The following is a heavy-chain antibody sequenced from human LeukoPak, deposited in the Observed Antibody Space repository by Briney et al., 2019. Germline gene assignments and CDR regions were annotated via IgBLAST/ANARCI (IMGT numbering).Heavy chain of an antibody. J-gene: IGHJ3*02. Sequence: ASVKVSCKASGGTFSSYAISWVRQAPGQGLEWMGGIIPIFGTANYAQKFQGRVTITADKSTSTAYMELSSLRSEDTAVYYCARSRSLGDAFDIWGQGTMVTVSS. CDR2: IIPIFGTA. V-gene: IGHV1-69*06. CDR1: GGTFSSYA. CDR3: ARSRSLGDAFDI.